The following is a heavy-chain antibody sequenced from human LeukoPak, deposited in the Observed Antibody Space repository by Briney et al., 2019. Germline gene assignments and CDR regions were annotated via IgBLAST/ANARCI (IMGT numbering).Heavy chain of an antibody. CDR3: TRDVWGDRDNYFDC. D-gene: IGHD2-8*01. V-gene: IGHV3-74*01. CDR1: GFSFSSYW. Sequence: SGGSLRLSCAASGFSFSSYWMHWVRHAPGKGLVWVSRINSNGRSTSYADSVKCRFTISRDNAKNTLYLEMNNLRAEDTAVYYCTRDVWGDRDNYFDCWGQGTLVTVSS. CDR2: INSNGRST. J-gene: IGHJ4*02.